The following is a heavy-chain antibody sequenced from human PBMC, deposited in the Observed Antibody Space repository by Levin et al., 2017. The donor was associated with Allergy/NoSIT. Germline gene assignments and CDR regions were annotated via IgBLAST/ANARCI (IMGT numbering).Heavy chain of an antibody. D-gene: IGHD3-10*01. CDR3: ARDECAWLGECYGMDV. CDR2: IHHSGSA. Sequence: SETLSLTCTVSGDSISGDTLYWSWIRQRPGKGLEWIGFIHHSGSAYYNPSLKSRLSMSLDTSKSQFSLRVTSVTVADTAVYYCARDECAWLGECYGMDVWGQGTTVIVSS. J-gene: IGHJ6*02. V-gene: IGHV4-31*03. CDR1: GDSISGDTLY.